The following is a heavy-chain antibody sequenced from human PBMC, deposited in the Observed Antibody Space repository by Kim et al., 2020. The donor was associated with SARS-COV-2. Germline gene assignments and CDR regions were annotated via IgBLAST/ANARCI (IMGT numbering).Heavy chain of an antibody. V-gene: IGHV3-23*01. CDR3: ATRALQSAAGTIDY. D-gene: IGHD6-13*01. CDR2: ISGSGDST. CDR1: GFTFSNYA. J-gene: IGHJ4*02. Sequence: GGSLRLSCAASGFTFSNYAMSWVRQAPGKGLEWVSAISGSGDSTFYADSVKGRFTISRDNSKNTRYLQMSSLRAEDTAVYYCATRALQSAAGTIDYWGQGTLVTVSS.